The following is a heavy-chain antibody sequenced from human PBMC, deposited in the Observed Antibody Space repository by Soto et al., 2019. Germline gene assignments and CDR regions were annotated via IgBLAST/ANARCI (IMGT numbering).Heavy chain of an antibody. V-gene: IGHV4-4*02. CDR3: ARGFSMSDPSDKDRFSFYYGLNV. Sequence: SETLGISSAYSVGSIISGHWWTCFRQSPVKGLEPLAEIYESGITNYNPSLNGRLSISMDQSKNQFSLKLTSVTAADTALYFCARGFSMSDPSDKDRFSFYYGLNVWGQGTTVTVSS. D-gene: IGHD3-10*02. CDR1: VGSIISGHW. CDR2: IYESGIT. J-gene: IGHJ6*01.